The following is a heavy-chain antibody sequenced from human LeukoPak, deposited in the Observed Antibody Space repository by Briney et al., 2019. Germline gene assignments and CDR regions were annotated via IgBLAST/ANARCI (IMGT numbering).Heavy chain of an antibody. D-gene: IGHD4-17*01. V-gene: IGHV3-23*01. Sequence: GGSLRLSCVASGIAFRNYAMTWVRQAPGKGLEWVSSITGSGTTTRYADSVKGRFTISRDNSVGTLYLQLNSLSAADTAVYYCGIDPNGDYIGAFDFWGQGTKATASS. J-gene: IGHJ3*01. CDR1: GIAFRNYA. CDR2: ITGSGTTT. CDR3: GIDPNGDYIGAFDF.